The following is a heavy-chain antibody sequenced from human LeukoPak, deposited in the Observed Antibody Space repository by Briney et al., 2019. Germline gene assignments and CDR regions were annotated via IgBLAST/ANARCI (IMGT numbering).Heavy chain of an antibody. Sequence: GSLRLSCAASGFTFSSYSMNWVRQPPGKGLEWIGSISYSGGTAYNPSLRSRVTISVDTSKNQFSLKVNSVTAADTAVYYCAREVEYYDSSGYRPHAFDIWGQGTLVTVSS. CDR3: AREVEYYDSSGYRPHAFDI. CDR2: ISYSGGT. V-gene: IGHV4-39*02. J-gene: IGHJ3*02. D-gene: IGHD3-22*01. CDR1: GFTFSSYSMN.